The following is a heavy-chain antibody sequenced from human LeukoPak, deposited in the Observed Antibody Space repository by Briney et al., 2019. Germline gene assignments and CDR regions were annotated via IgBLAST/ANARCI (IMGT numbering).Heavy chain of an antibody. CDR3: ARDLAEGYSYGTWYFDY. CDR2: ISAYNGNT. V-gene: IGHV1-18*01. CDR1: GYTFTSYG. Sequence: ASVKVSCKASGYTFTSYGISWVRQAPGQGLEWMGWISAYNGNTNYAQKLQGRVTMTTDTSTSTAYMELRSLRSDDTAVYYCARDLAEGYSYGTWYFDYWGQGTLATVSS. J-gene: IGHJ4*02. D-gene: IGHD5-18*01.